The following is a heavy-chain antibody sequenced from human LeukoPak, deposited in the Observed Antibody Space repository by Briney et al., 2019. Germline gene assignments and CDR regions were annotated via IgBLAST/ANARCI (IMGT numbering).Heavy chain of an antibody. CDR1: GGSISSYY. J-gene: IGHJ6*03. CDR3: ARAYVHRIVYYYYMDV. Sequence: PSETLSLTCTVSGGSISSYYWSWIRQPPGKGLEWIGYIYYSGSTNYNPSLKSRVTISVDTSKNQFSLKLSSVTAADTAVYYCARAYVHRIVYYYYMDVWGKGTTVTVSS. V-gene: IGHV4-59*12. D-gene: IGHD2-21*01. CDR2: IYYSGST.